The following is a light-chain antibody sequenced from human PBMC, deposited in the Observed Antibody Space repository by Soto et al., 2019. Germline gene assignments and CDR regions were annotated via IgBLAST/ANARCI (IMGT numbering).Light chain of an antibody. V-gene: IGLV2-8*01. CDR2: EVT. J-gene: IGLJ2*01. CDR3: TSHAGSINLV. CDR1: SSDIGAYNY. Sequence: QSALTQPPSASGSPGQSVTISCTGTSSDIGAYNYVSWYQQHPGKAPKLMIYEVTKRRSGVPDRFSGSKSGNTASLTVSGLQAEDEADYYCTSHAGSINLVLGGGTKVTVL.